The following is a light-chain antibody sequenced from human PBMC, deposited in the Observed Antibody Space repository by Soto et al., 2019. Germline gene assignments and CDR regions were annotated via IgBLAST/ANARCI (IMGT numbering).Light chain of an antibody. CDR3: QQYNNWPLT. Sequence: DIVMTQSPGTLSLSPGQRATLSCRASQSVSSTYLAWYQQKPGQAPRLLIYGASTRATGIPARFSGSQSGTEFTLTISSLLSEDFAVYSCQQYNNWPLTFGGGTKVDIK. CDR2: GAS. J-gene: IGKJ4*01. CDR1: QSVSSTY. V-gene: IGKV3D-15*01.